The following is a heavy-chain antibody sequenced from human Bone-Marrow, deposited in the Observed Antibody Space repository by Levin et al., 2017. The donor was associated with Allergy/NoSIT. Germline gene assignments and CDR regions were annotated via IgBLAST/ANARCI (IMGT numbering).Heavy chain of an antibody. V-gene: IGHV3-11*01. CDR3: ARANYGPDY. J-gene: IGHJ4*02. CDR2: ISNTGTAM. D-gene: IGHD4/OR15-4a*01. CDR1: GFTFSDYY. Sequence: SCAASGFTFSDYYMAWLRQTPGKGLEWLSYISNTGTAMHYADSVEGRFTVSRDNAKNSVSLQLSSLTVEDTAIYYCARANYGPDYWGQGARVTVSS.